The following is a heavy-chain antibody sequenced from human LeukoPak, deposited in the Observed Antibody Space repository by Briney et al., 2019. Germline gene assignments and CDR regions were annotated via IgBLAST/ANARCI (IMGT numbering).Heavy chain of an antibody. CDR3: ARDGYTANYYYGMDV. CDR1: GFTFSSYW. D-gene: IGHD5-18*01. J-gene: IGHJ6*02. Sequence: GGSLRLSCAASGFTFSSYWMSWVRQAPGKGLEWVANVKQDGSEKYYVDSVKGRFTISRDNAKNSLYLQMNSLRAEDTAVYYCARDGYTANYYYGMDVWGQGTTVTVSS. V-gene: IGHV3-7*01. CDR2: VKQDGSEK.